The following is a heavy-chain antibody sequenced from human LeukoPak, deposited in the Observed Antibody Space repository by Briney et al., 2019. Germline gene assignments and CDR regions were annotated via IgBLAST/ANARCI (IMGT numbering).Heavy chain of an antibody. CDR3: ASGGAYGSGSLWFPNQYERGNWFDP. D-gene: IGHD3-10*01. CDR1: GYTFTSYA. CDR2: INTNTGNP. J-gene: IGHJ5*02. V-gene: IGHV7-4-1*02. Sequence: ASVKVSCKASGYTFTSYAMNWVRQAPGQGLEWMGWINTNTGNPTYAQGFTGRFVFSLDTSVSTAYLQISSLKAEDTAVYYCASGGAYGSGSLWFPNQYERGNWFDPWGQGTLVTVSS.